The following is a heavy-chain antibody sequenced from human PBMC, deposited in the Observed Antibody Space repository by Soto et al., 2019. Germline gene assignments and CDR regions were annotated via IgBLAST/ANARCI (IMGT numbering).Heavy chain of an antibody. V-gene: IGHV3-64*04. J-gene: IGHJ6*02. CDR1: GFTFSSYA. Sequence: GGSLRLSCSASGFTFSSYAMHWVRQAPGKGLEYVSAISSNGGSTYYADSVKGRFTISRDNSKNTLYLQMNSLRAEDTAVYYCARDIVVVPAAAYGMDVWGQGTTVTVSS. CDR2: ISSNGGST. CDR3: ARDIVVVPAAAYGMDV. D-gene: IGHD2-2*01.